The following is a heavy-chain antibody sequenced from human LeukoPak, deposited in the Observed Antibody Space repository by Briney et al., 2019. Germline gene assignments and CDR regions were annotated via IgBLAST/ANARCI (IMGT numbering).Heavy chain of an antibody. J-gene: IGHJ4*02. CDR3: VKGGGYYSLFGDY. D-gene: IGHD2-21*01. CDR1: GFVFSDSG. Sequence: GGSLRLSCVASGFVFSDSGMHWVRQAPGKGLEWVALIWPDGTNKYYADSVKGRFTISRDKFKNTVYLEVNSVRAEDMAVYYCVKGGGYYSLFGDYWGQGTLVTVSS. CDR2: IWPDGTNK. V-gene: IGHV3-33*03.